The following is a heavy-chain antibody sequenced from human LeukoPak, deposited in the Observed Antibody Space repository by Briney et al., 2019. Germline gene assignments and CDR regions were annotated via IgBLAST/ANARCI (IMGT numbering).Heavy chain of an antibody. D-gene: IGHD2-15*01. CDR2: ISGSGGST. Sequence: GGSLRLSCAATGFTFSSYAMSWVRQAPGKGLEWVSAISGSGGSTYYADSVKGRFTISRDNSKNTLYLQMNSLRDEDTAVYYCANDRAGYCSGSSCSTFDYWDQGTLVTVSS. J-gene: IGHJ4*02. CDR3: ANDRAGYCSGSSCSTFDY. CDR1: GFTFSSYA. V-gene: IGHV3-23*01.